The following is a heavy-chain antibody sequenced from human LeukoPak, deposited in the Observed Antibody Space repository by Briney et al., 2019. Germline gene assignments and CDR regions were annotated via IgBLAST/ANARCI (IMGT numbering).Heavy chain of an antibody. Sequence: GGSLRLSCAASGFTFSSFWMHWVRQAPGKGLEWISRINDDGRSTSYADSVKGRFTISRDNAKNTLYLPMKSLRVEDTAVYFCARAYCGVNCYSRAMDYWGQGILVTVSS. CDR3: ARAYCGVNCYSRAMDY. D-gene: IGHD2-21*01. CDR1: GFTFSSFW. J-gene: IGHJ4*02. CDR2: INDDGRST. V-gene: IGHV3-74*01.